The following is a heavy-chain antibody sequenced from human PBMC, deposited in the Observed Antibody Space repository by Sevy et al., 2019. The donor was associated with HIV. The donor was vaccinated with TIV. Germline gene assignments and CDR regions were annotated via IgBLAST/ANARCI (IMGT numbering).Heavy chain of an antibody. Sequence: GGSLRLSCAASGHSFSNAWMAWVRQAPGKGLEWVGRIRSETGGGTTDFAAFAKGKFTISRDDPKNTLYLQMNSLKTEDTAVYYCAIDHRRDGMIVVPFEKWGLGTLVTVSS. CDR2: IRSETGGGTT. J-gene: IGHJ4*02. CDR3: AIDHRRDGMIVVPFEK. CDR1: GHSFSNAW. V-gene: IGHV3-15*01. D-gene: IGHD3-22*01.